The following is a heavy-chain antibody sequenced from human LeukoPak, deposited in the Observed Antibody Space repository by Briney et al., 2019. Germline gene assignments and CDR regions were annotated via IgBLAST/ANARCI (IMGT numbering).Heavy chain of an antibody. D-gene: IGHD3-10*01. CDR2: INHSGIT. Sequence: SETLSLICAVYGGSFSTYYWNWIRQPPGKGLEWIGEINHSGITNYNPSLKSRVIISVDTSKKQSSLRLTSVTAADTAVYYCARGEPGGRDYWGQGTLVTVSS. CDR3: ARGEPGGRDY. CDR1: GGSFSTYY. V-gene: IGHV4-34*01. J-gene: IGHJ4*02.